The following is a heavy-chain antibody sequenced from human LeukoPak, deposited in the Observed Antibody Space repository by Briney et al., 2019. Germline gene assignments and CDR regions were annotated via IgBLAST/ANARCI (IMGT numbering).Heavy chain of an antibody. D-gene: IGHD1-26*01. CDR1: GFTFSNYA. CDR3: AREGVGIKDLDY. V-gene: IGHV3-23*01. J-gene: IGHJ4*02. Sequence: PGGSLRLSCAASGFTFSNYAMSWVRQTPGKGLEWVSSISNSGGITYYADSVKGRFTISRDNAKNSLYLQMNSLRAEDTAVYYCAREGVGIKDLDYWGQGTLVTVSS. CDR2: ISNSGGIT.